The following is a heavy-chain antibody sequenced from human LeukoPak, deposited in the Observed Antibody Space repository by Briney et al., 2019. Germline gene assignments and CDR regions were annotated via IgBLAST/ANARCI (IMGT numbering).Heavy chain of an antibody. CDR1: GDSFSSGYY. CDR2: IYHSGST. CDR3: ARNRTSSYSDY. V-gene: IGHV4-38-2*01. Sequence: SETLSLTCAVSGDSFSSGYYWGWIRQPPGKGLEWIGSIYHSGSTHYNPSLRSRVTMSVDTAKNQFSLKLSSVTAADTAVYYCARNRTSSYSDYWGQGTLVTVSS. D-gene: IGHD2-2*01. J-gene: IGHJ4*02.